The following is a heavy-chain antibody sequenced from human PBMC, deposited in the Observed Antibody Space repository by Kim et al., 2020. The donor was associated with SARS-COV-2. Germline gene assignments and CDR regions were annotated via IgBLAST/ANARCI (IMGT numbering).Heavy chain of an antibody. V-gene: IGHV3-23*01. Sequence: ADSGKGRFTISRDNSKKTLYLQMNNLRAEDTAIFYCARERWFGELLSIDYWGQGTLVTVAS. J-gene: IGHJ4*02. CDR3: ARERWFGELLSIDY. D-gene: IGHD3-10*01.